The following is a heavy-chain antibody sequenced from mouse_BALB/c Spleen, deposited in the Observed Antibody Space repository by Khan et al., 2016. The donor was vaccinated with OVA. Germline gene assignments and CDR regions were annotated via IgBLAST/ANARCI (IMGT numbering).Heavy chain of an antibody. CDR3: VNHGSSSAWFTY. D-gene: IGHD1-1*01. J-gene: IGHJ3*01. V-gene: IGHV1-7*01. Sequence: VQLVESGAELAKPGASVKMSCKASGYTFTSYWMHWVKQRPGQGLEWIGYINPTTDYTEYNQIFKDKATLTADKSSSTAYMQLGSLTSEDSAVYYCVNHGSSSAWFTYWGQGTLVTVSA. CDR1: GYTFTSYW. CDR2: INPTTDYT.